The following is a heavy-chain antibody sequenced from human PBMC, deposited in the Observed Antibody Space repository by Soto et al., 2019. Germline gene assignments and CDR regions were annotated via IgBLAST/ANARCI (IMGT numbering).Heavy chain of an antibody. J-gene: IGHJ4*02. D-gene: IGHD2-8*01. CDR1: GGSFSGYY. V-gene: IGHV4-34*01. Sequence: QVQLQQWGAGLLKPSETLSLTCAVYGGSFSGYYWSWIRQPPGKGLEWIGEINHSGSTNYNPSLKSRVTISVDTSKNQFSLKMGSAPAADTAVYDCARASIYCTNGVCYREYHFDYWGQGTLVTVSS. CDR3: ARASIYCTNGVCYREYHFDY. CDR2: INHSGST.